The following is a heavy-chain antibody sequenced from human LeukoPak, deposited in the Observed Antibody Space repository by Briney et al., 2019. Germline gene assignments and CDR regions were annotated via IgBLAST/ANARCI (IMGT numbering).Heavy chain of an antibody. Sequence: SSVKVSCKASGGTFSSYAINWVRQATGQGLEWMGWMNPNSGNTGYAQKFQGRVTITRNTSISTAYMELSSLRSEDTAVYYCAREVYYDSSGYYNWGQGTLVTVSS. CDR3: AREVYYDSSGYYN. CDR2: MNPNSGNT. J-gene: IGHJ4*02. V-gene: IGHV1-8*03. D-gene: IGHD3-22*01. CDR1: GGTFSSYA.